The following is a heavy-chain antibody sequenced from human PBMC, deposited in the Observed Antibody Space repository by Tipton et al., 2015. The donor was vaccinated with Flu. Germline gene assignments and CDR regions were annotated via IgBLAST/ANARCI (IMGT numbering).Heavy chain of an antibody. D-gene: IGHD3-10*01. CDR2: IYDTGST. J-gene: IGHJ4*02. CDR3: SRETPSTYYYYFDS. CDR1: GGSITGGNFY. V-gene: IGHV4-61*02. Sequence: TLSLTCTVSGGSITGGNFYWSWIRQPAGKGLEWIGRIYDTGSTQYNSSLKSRVTLSLDTSKNQFSLKLTSVTAADTAVYYCSRETPSTYYYYFDSWGQGTRVTVSS.